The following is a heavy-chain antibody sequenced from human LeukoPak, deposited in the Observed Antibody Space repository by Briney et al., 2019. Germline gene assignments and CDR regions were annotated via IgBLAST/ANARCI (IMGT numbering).Heavy chain of an antibody. D-gene: IGHD2-15*01. CDR3: ARAVVVVAATPLSGFDP. Sequence: GGSLRLSCAASGFTFSSYAMHWVRQAPGKGLEWVAVISYDGSNKFYADSVKGLFTIARDNSKNTLYLQRNSLRAEETAVYYCARAVVVVAATPLSGFDPWGQGTLVTVSS. V-gene: IGHV3-30*04. CDR2: ISYDGSNK. CDR1: GFTFSSYA. J-gene: IGHJ5*02.